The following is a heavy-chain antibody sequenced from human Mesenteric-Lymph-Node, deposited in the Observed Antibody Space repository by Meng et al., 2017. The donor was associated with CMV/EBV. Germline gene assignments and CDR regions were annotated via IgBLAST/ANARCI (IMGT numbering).Heavy chain of an antibody. V-gene: IGHV3-66*03. Sequence: GGSLRLSCAASGFTVSSNYMSWVRQAPGKGLEWVSVIYSCGSTYYADSVKGRFTISRDNSKNTLYLQMNTLRTEDTAVYYCARGPERWELLDSWGQGTLVTVSS. CDR2: IYSCGST. J-gene: IGHJ4*02. CDR3: ARGPERWELLDS. CDR1: GFTVSSNY. D-gene: IGHD1-26*01.